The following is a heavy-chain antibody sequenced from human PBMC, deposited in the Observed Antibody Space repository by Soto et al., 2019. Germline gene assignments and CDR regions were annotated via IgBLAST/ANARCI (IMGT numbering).Heavy chain of an antibody. CDR1: GFTFSSYA. V-gene: IGHV3-23*01. CDR3: AKAQTGTTRFPTYDY. CDR2: ISGSGGST. J-gene: IGHJ4*02. D-gene: IGHD1-1*01. Sequence: GSLRLSCAASGFTFSSYAMSWVRQAPGKGLEWVSAISGSGGSTYYADSVKGRFTISRDNSKNTLYLQMNSLRAEDTAVYYCAKAQTGTTRFPTYDYWGQGTLVTVSS.